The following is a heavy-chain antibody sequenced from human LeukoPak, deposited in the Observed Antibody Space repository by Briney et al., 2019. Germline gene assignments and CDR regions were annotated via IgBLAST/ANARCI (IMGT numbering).Heavy chain of an antibody. Sequence: SETLSLTCAVYGGSFSGHYWTWIRQPPGKGLEWIGEINHSGSTNYNPSLKSRVTISVDKSKNQFSLKLSSVTAADTAVYYCARDPEGYCSGGSCGVDYWGQGTLVTVSS. V-gene: IGHV4-34*01. CDR1: GGSFSGHY. D-gene: IGHD2-15*01. CDR2: INHSGST. CDR3: ARDPEGYCSGGSCGVDY. J-gene: IGHJ4*02.